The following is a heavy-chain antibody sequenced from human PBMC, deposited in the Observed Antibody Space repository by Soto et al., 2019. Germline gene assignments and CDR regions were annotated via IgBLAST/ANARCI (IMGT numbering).Heavy chain of an antibody. V-gene: IGHV3-15*01. CDR1: GFSFSDAW. J-gene: IGHJ4*02. CDR2: IKSQGEGGTT. Sequence: QLVESGGGLVKPGGSLRLSCSASGFSFSDAWMTWVRQAPGKRLEWVGRIKSQGEGGTTEYAAAVKGRFTISRDDSESTLYLQMNSLKTEDTAVYYCATFRSYSDSWGQGTLVTVSS. CDR3: ATFRSYSDS.